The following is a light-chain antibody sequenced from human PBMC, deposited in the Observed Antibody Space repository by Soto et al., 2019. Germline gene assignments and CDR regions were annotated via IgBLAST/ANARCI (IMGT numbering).Light chain of an antibody. CDR2: EVT. J-gene: IGLJ2*01. CDR1: SSDVGVYNY. Sequence: QSVLTQPPSASGSPGQSVTISCTGTSSDVGVYNYVSWYQQRPGKAPKLMIYEVTKRPSGVPDRFSGSKSGNTASLTVSGLQAEDEADYYRSSYAGSNNFVVFGGGTKLTVL. CDR3: SSYAGSNNFVV. V-gene: IGLV2-8*01.